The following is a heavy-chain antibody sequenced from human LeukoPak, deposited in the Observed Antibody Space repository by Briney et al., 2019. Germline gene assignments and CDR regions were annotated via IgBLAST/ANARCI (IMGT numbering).Heavy chain of an antibody. J-gene: IGHJ2*01. CDR3: AKDPYYYDSSDYLRDVRGYFDL. Sequence: GGSLRLSCAASGFTFSSYGMHWVRQAPGKGLEWVAVLWFDGSNTYYADSVKGRSTISRDNSKNTLYLQMNSLRAEDTAVYYCAKDPYYYDSSDYLRDVRGYFDLWGRGTLVTVSS. CDR1: GFTFSSYG. V-gene: IGHV3-33*06. CDR2: LWFDGSNT. D-gene: IGHD3-22*01.